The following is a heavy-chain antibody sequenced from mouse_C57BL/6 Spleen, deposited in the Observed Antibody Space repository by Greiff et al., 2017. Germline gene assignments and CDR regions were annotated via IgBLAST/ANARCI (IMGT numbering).Heavy chain of an antibody. J-gene: IGHJ3*01. D-gene: IGHD3-2*02. V-gene: IGHV1-80*01. CDR3: AREELRHENFAY. Sequence: QVQLQQSGAELVKPGASVKISCKASGYAFSSYWMNWVEQRPGKGLEWIGQIYPGDGDTNYNGKFKGKATLTADKSSSTAYMQLSSLTSEDSAVYCCAREELRHENFAYWGQGTLVTVSA. CDR2: IYPGDGDT. CDR1: GYAFSSYW.